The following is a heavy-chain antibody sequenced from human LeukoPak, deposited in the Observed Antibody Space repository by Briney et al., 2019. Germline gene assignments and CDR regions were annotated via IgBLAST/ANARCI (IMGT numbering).Heavy chain of an antibody. J-gene: IGHJ4*02. CDR3: AKARYCSSTSCYLNFDY. D-gene: IGHD2-2*01. Sequence: GGSLRLSCAASGLTSSTYAMSWVRQAPGKGLEWVSSIIVSSGGTYYGDSVKGRFTISRDNSKNTLYLQMDSLRVEDTAVYYCAKARYCSSTSCYLNFDYWGQGTLVTVSS. V-gene: IGHV3-23*01. CDR2: IIVSSGGT. CDR1: GLTSSTYA.